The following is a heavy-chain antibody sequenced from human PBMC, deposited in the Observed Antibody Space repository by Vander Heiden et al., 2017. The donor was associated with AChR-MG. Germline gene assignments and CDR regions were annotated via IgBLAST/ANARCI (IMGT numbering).Heavy chain of an antibody. Sequence: QVQLVQSGAEVKKPGASVKVPCKASAYTFTGYDIHWVRRAPGQGLEWMGWISPNSGGTNFAQKFQGRVTMTRDTSISTAYMELSRLRSGDTAVYYCARAYGSGSILNFDYWGQGTLVTVSS. CDR1: AYTFTGYD. CDR2: ISPNSGGT. CDR3: ARAYGSGSILNFDY. D-gene: IGHD3-10*01. J-gene: IGHJ4*02. V-gene: IGHV1-2*02.